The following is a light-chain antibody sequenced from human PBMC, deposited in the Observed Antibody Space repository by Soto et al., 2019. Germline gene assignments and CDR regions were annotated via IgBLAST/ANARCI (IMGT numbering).Light chain of an antibody. V-gene: IGLV1-44*01. CDR3: AVWDDGLNGYV. CDR1: SSNIGYNT. CDR2: SND. J-gene: IGLJ1*01. Sequence: QSVLTQPPSASGTPGQRVTISCSGSSSNIGYNTVTWYQQLPGTVPKLLIYSNDQRPSGVPARLSGSQSGTSASLAIAGLQAEDEADYYCAVWDDGLNGYVFGTGTKLTVL.